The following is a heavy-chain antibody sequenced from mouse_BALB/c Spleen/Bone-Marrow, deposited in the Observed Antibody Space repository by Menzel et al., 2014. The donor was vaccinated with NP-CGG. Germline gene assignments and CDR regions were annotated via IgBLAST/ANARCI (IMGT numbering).Heavy chain of an antibody. CDR2: IDPANGNT. D-gene: IGHD2-10*02. J-gene: IGHJ3*01. CDR3: AGSGGYGNYLAWFAY. Sequence: DVKLQESGAELVKPGASVKLSCTASGFNIKDTYMHWVKQRPEQGLEWIGRIDPANGNTKYDPKFQGKATITADTSSNTAYLQLSSLTSEDTAVYYCAGSGGYGNYLAWFAYWGQGTLVTVSA. CDR1: GFNIKDTY. V-gene: IGHV14-3*02.